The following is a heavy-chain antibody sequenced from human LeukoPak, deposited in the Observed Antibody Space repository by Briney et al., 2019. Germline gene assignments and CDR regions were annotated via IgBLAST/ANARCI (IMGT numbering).Heavy chain of an antibody. J-gene: IGHJ5*02. CDR1: GFTFSSYW. Sequence: AGGSLRLSCAASGFTFSSYWMSWVRQAPGKGLEWVASIKQVGSEKYYVDSVKGRFTISRDNAKNSLYLQMNSLRAEDTALYYCARAPGEGWFDPWGQGTLVTVSS. CDR2: IKQVGSEK. V-gene: IGHV3-7*01. CDR3: ARAPGEGWFDP. D-gene: IGHD4-17*01.